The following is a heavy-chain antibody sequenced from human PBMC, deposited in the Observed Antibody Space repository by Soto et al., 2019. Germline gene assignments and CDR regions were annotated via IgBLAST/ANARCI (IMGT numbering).Heavy chain of an antibody. Sequence: SVKVSCKASGGTFSSYAISWVRQAPGQGLEYMGGIIPIFGTANYAQKFQGRVTITADESTSTAYMELRSLRSDDTAVYYCASFSYGYYYYGMDVWGQGTTVTVSS. D-gene: IGHD5-18*01. V-gene: IGHV1-69*13. CDR3: ASFSYGYYYYGMDV. CDR1: GGTFSSYA. J-gene: IGHJ6*02. CDR2: IIPIFGTA.